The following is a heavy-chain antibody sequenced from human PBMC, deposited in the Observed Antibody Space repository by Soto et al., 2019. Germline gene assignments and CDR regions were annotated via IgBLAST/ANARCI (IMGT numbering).Heavy chain of an antibody. Sequence: SGGSLRLSCAASGFTLSGSPIHWVRQASGKGLEWVGRIRSKRDNYATAYAAPVKGRFALSRDDSKNTVYLEMSSLKTEDTAVYFCIAVSRPASDYWGQGTLVTVSS. CDR2: IRSKRDNYAT. D-gene: IGHD6-6*01. J-gene: IGHJ4*02. CDR1: GFTLSGSP. V-gene: IGHV3-73*01. CDR3: IAVSRPASDY.